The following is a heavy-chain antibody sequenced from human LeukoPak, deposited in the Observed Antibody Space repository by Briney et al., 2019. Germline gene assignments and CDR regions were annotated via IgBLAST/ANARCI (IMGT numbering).Heavy chain of an antibody. CDR2: ITGSGGST. Sequence: GGSLRLSCAASGFTFSNYGLSWVRQAPGKGLEWVSGITGSGGSTYYADSVKGRFTISRDNSKNTLYLQMNSLRAEDTAVYYCARYKGSRYYFDYWGQGTLVTVSS. CDR3: ARYKGSRYYFDY. V-gene: IGHV3-23*01. J-gene: IGHJ4*02. CDR1: GFTFSNYG. D-gene: IGHD1-26*01.